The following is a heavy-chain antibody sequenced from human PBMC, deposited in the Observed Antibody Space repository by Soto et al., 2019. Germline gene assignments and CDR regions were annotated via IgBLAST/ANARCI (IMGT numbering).Heavy chain of an antibody. V-gene: IGHV4-39*01. CDR2: IYYSGST. J-gene: IGHJ4*02. CDR1: GGSISSSSYY. Sequence: KPSETLSLTCTVSGGSISSSSYYWGWIRQPPGKGLEWIGSIYYSGSTYYNPSLKSRATISVDTSKNQFSLKLSSVTAADTAVYYCARLPWELRAFDYWGQGTLVTVSS. D-gene: IGHD1-26*01. CDR3: ARLPWELRAFDY.